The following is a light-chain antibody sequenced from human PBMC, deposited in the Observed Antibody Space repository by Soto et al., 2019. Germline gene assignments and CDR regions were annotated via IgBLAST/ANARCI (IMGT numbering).Light chain of an antibody. Sequence: QPALTQPRSVSGSPGHSVTISCTGTSTDVGGYNYVSWYQQHPGKVPKLMLYDVSKRPSGVPDRFSGSKSGNTASLTISGLQAEDEADYYCCSYAGRDTLYVFGSGTKVTVL. V-gene: IGLV2-11*01. J-gene: IGLJ1*01. CDR1: STDVGGYNY. CDR2: DVS. CDR3: CSYAGRDTLYV.